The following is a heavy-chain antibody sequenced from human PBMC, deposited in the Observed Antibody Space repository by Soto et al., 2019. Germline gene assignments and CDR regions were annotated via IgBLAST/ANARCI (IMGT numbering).Heavy chain of an antibody. V-gene: IGHV3-23*01. D-gene: IGHD6-19*01. CDR3: AKDPLWGQWLEYGYLDQ. CDR1: GLTFSSYA. J-gene: IGHJ5*02. CDR2: ISNTGLTT. Sequence: EVQLLESGGGLVQPGGSLRLSCAASGLTFSSYAIGWVRQAPGRGLEWVAVISNTGLTTHYADSVKGRFTISRDNSKRTVYLQMNSLRVDDTAVYFCAKDPLWGQWLEYGYLDQWGQGNLVTVSS.